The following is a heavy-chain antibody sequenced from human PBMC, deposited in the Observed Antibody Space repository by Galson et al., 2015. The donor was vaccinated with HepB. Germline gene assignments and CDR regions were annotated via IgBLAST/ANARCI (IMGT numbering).Heavy chain of an antibody. D-gene: IGHD3-3*01. J-gene: IGHJ4*02. CDR1: GGTFSNSA. V-gene: IGHV1-69*13. Sequence: SVKVSCKAYGGTFSNSAISWVRQAPGQGLEWMGGIIPLFGTANYAERFQGRVTITADESTSTAYMELSSLKSEDTAVYYCARVLSGEPSLQYFFYWGQGTLVTVSS. CDR3: ARVLSGEPSLQYFFY. CDR2: IIPLFGTA.